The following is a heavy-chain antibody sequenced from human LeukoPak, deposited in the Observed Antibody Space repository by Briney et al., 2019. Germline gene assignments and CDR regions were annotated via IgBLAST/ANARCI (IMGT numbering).Heavy chain of an antibody. D-gene: IGHD1-26*01. CDR2: IYYNGNT. J-gene: IGHJ6*02. CDR1: DGSINSYY. CDR3: ARGRSNYYGMDV. V-gene: IGHV4-59*13. Sequence: PSETLPLTGSVSDGSINSYYWNWIRRPPGKGLEWIGYIYYNGNTNYSPSLKSRVTMSVDTSKNLFSLKVSSVTAADTAVYYCARGRSNYYGMDVWGQGTTVTVSS.